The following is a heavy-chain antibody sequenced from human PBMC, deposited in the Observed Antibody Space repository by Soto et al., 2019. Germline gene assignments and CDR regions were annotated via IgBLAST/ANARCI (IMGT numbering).Heavy chain of an antibody. D-gene: IGHD1-7*01. Sequence: QVQLVQSAAEVKKPGSSVKVSCKASGGTFSSYAISWVRQAPGQGLEWMGGIIPIFGTANYAQKFQSRIKITADECTSTAYMELSSLRSEDTAVYYCARELGYNWDYTDDFDIWGQGTMVTVAS. V-gene: IGHV1-69*12. CDR2: IIPIFGTA. J-gene: IGHJ3*02. CDR1: GGTFSSYA. CDR3: ARELGYNWDYTDDFDI.